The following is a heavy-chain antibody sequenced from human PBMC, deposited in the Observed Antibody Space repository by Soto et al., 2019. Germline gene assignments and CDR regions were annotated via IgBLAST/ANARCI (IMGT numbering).Heavy chain of an antibody. D-gene: IGHD2-2*01. CDR3: ARHVPAAGYYYGMDV. Sequence: QVQLVQSGAEVKKPGSSVKVSCKASGGTFSSYAISWVRQAPGQGLEWMGGIIPIFGTANYAQKFQGRVTXTXEXSPXTAYMELSSLRTEETAVYYCARHVPAAGYYYGMDVWGQGTTVTVSS. J-gene: IGHJ6*02. V-gene: IGHV1-69*05. CDR2: IIPIFGTA. CDR1: GGTFSSYA.